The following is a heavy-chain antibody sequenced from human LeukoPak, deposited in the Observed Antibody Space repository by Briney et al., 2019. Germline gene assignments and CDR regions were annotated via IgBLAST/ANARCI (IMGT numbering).Heavy chain of an antibody. CDR3: AKGSYCSGGSCYYYYYGMDV. Sequence: GGSLRLSCAASGFTFSSYGMHWVRQAPGKGLKWVAVISYDGSNKYYADSVKGRFTISRDNSKNTLYLQMNSLRAEDTAVYYCAKGSYCSGGSCYYYYYGMDVWGKGTTVTVSS. D-gene: IGHD2-15*01. J-gene: IGHJ6*04. CDR2: ISYDGSNK. V-gene: IGHV3-30*18. CDR1: GFTFSSYG.